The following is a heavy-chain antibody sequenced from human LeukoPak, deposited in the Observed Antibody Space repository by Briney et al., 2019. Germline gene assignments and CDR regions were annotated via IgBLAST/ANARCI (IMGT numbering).Heavy chain of an antibody. Sequence: SETLSLTCAVYGGSFSGYYWSWIRQPPGKGLEWIGYIYYSGSTNYNPSLKSRVTISVDTSKNQFSLKLSSVTAADTAVYYCARRSTSSSWYGYFDYWGQGTLVTVSS. J-gene: IGHJ4*02. V-gene: IGHV4-59*08. D-gene: IGHD6-13*01. CDR1: GGSFSGYY. CDR2: IYYSGST. CDR3: ARRSTSSSWYGYFDY.